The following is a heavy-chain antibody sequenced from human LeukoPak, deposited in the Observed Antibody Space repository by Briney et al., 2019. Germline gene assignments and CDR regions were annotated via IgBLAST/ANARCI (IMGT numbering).Heavy chain of an antibody. CDR1: GGSFSGYY. Sequence: PSETLSLTCAVYGGSFSGYYWIWIRQPPGKGLEWIGEINHSGSTNYNPSLKSQVSISIDTSKNQFSLRLTSVTAADTAVYYCARQTGSGLFILPGGQGTLVTVSS. V-gene: IGHV4-34*01. J-gene: IGHJ4*02. CDR3: ARQTGSGLFILP. CDR2: INHSGST. D-gene: IGHD3/OR15-3a*01.